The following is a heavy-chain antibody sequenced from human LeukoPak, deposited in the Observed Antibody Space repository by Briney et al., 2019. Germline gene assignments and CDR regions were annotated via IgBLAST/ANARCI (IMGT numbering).Heavy chain of an antibody. CDR1: GGSISSSIYC. Sequence: SETLSLTCTVSGGSISSSIYCWGWIRQPPGRGLEWIGSIYYSGSTYYNPSLKSRVTISVDTSKNQFSLKLSSVTAADTAVYYCARQNPYYSDTTGPYWGQGTLVTVSS. CDR2: IYYSGST. J-gene: IGHJ4*02. D-gene: IGHD3-22*01. CDR3: ARQNPYYSDTTGPY. V-gene: IGHV4-39*01.